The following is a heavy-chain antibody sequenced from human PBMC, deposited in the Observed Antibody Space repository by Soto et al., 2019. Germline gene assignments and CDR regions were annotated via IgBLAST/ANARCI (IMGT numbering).Heavy chain of an antibody. V-gene: IGHV3-21*01. D-gene: IGHD2-21*01. Sequence: GGSLRLSCAASGFTFSSYSMNWVRQAPGKGLEWVSSISSSSSYIYYADSVKGRFTISRDNAKNSLYLQMNSLRAEETAVYYCARDLIYSQDAFDIWGQGTMVTVSS. CDR3: ARDLIYSQDAFDI. CDR2: ISSSSSYI. J-gene: IGHJ3*02. CDR1: GFTFSSYS.